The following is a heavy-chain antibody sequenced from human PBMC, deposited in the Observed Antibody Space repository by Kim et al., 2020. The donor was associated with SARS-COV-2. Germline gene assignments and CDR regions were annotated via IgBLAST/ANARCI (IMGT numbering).Heavy chain of an antibody. CDR3: AKVISQTDYYWYGMDV. CDR1: GFPFRTYP. V-gene: IGHV3-23*01. CDR2: ISSSGDRT. Sequence: GWSLRLSCAASGFPFRTYPMIWVRQPPGKGPEGVSSISSSGDRTYYSSDSLKGRFTISRDNSRNTLYLQMNSLRAEDTAVYYCAKVISQTDYYWYGMDVWREGTTVTVSS. J-gene: IGHJ6*04.